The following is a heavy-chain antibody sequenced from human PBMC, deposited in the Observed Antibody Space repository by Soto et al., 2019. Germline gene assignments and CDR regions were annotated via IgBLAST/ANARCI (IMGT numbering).Heavy chain of an antibody. D-gene: IGHD4-4*01. V-gene: IGHV1-69*01. CDR2: IIPIFGTA. Sequence: SVKVSCKASGGTFSSYAISWVRQAPGQGLEWMGGIIPIFGTANYAQKFQGRVTITADESTSTAYMELSSLTSEDTAVYYCASVAVTSSTYYYYGMDVWGQGTTVTVSS. J-gene: IGHJ6*02. CDR3: ASVAVTSSTYYYYGMDV. CDR1: GGTFSSYA.